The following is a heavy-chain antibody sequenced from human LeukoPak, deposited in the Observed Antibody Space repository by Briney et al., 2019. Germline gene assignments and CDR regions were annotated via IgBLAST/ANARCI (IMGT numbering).Heavy chain of an antibody. Sequence: GGSLRLSCAASGFTFSSYAMSWVRQAPGKGLEWVSAISGSGGSTYYADSVKGRFTISRDNSKNTLYLQMNSLRAEDTAVYYCAKDRSGSGKGLTYAFDIWGQGTMVTVSS. J-gene: IGHJ3*02. CDR2: ISGSGGST. V-gene: IGHV3-23*01. D-gene: IGHD3-10*01. CDR3: AKDRSGSGKGLTYAFDI. CDR1: GFTFSSYA.